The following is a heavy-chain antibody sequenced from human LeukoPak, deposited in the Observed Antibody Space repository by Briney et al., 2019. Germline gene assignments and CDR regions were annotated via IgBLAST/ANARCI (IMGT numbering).Heavy chain of an antibody. CDR1: GLHFNSYA. CDR2: IRGSGGST. V-gene: IGHV3-23*01. D-gene: IGHD2-2*01. Sequence: GGSLRLFCAPSGLHFNSYAMSWVRPAPGKGLGGVSAIRGSGGSTHYADSVKGRFHISRDNSKKTLYLQVNSLRAEDTDVYFCAKYSLSQYCSSTSCRFDYWCQGTLVTVSS. CDR3: AKYSLSQYCSSTSCRFDY. J-gene: IGHJ4*02.